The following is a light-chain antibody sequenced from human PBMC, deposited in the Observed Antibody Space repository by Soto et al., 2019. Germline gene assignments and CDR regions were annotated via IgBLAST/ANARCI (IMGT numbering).Light chain of an antibody. CDR3: QQSYSTPIT. CDR1: HSISTY. V-gene: IGKV1-39*01. J-gene: IGKJ5*01. Sequence: DIQMTQSPSSLSASVGDRVTITCRASHSISTYLNWYQHKPGKAPKVLIYETANLQRGVPSRFSGSGSGTDFTLTISSLRPEDIATYYCQQSYSTPITFGQGTRLEI. CDR2: ETA.